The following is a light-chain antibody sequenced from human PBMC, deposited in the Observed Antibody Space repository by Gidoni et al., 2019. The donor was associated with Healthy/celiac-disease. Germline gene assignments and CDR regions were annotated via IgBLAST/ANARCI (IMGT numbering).Light chain of an antibody. Sequence: IQMTQSPSSLSASAGDRVTITCRASQSISSYLSWHQQKPGKAPRLLIYAASSLQSGVPSRFSGSGSGTDFTLTISSLQPEDFATYYCQQCYSTPRTFGQGTKVEIK. CDR1: QSISSY. CDR2: AAS. CDR3: QQCYSTPRT. V-gene: IGKV1-39*01. J-gene: IGKJ1*01.